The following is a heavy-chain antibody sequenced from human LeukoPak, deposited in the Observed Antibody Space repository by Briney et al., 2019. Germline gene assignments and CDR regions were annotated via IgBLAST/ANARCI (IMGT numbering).Heavy chain of an antibody. D-gene: IGHD6-19*01. J-gene: IGHJ4*02. CDR3: ARSRGWRCFDY. V-gene: IGHV3-23*01. CDR2: IDKAGAT. Sequence: PGGSLRLSCAASGFTFNTYALGWVRQAPGKGLDWVSAIDKAGATYFADDVKGRFTISRDNSKNTVYLQMNSLRADATAVYYCARSRGWRCFDYWGQGTPATVSS. CDR1: GFTFNTYA.